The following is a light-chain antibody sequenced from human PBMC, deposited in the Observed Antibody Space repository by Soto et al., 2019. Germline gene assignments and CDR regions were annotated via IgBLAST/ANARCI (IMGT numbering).Light chain of an antibody. J-gene: IGKJ5*01. CDR3: QQYYSNVPIT. V-gene: IGKV1-6*01. CDR2: GAS. Sequence: AIQMTQSPSSLSASVGDRVTITCRASQGIRNDLGWYQQKPGKAPKLLIYGASTLQSGVPSRFSGSGSGTDFTLTISCLQSEDFATYYCQQYYSNVPITFGQGTRLEIK. CDR1: QGIRND.